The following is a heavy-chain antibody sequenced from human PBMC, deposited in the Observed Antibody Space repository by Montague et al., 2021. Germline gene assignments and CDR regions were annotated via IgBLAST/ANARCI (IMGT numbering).Heavy chain of an antibody. V-gene: IGHV3-30-3*01. D-gene: IGHD3-22*01. CDR2: ISYDGGNK. CDR1: GFPLSSYA. Sequence: SLSLSCAASGFPLSSYAMSWVRRAPGKGLEWVSVISYDGGNKYYADSVKGRFTISRDNFKNTLYVQMNSLRPEDTAVYYCARDQGGDGSGSDFDHWGQGTLVTVSS. J-gene: IGHJ4*02. CDR3: ARDQGGDGSGSDFDH.